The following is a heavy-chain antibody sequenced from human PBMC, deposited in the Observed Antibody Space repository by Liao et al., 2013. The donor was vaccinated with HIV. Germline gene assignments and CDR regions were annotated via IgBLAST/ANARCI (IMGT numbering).Heavy chain of an antibody. V-gene: IGHV4-4*07. Sequence: QVQLQESGPGLVKPSETLSLTCTVSGGSISSHYWSWIRQPAGKGLEWIGRIYSSGSTSYNPFLKSRVTMSLDTSKNQFSLRLTSVTAADTAVYYCARVMKTCSGFDCHHGGINYWGEGTLVTVSS. CDR2: IYSSGST. D-gene: IGHD2-15*01. CDR3: ARVMKTCSGFDCHHGGINY. J-gene: IGHJ4*02. CDR1: GGSISSHY.